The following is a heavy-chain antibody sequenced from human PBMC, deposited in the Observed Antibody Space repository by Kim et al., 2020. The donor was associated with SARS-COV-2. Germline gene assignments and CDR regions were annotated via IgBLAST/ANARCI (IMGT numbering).Heavy chain of an antibody. V-gene: IGHV1-69*04. CDR1: GGTFSSYA. D-gene: IGHD3-22*01. CDR3: ASSIVLKGTLGY. J-gene: IGHJ4*02. Sequence: SVKVSCKASGGTFSSYAISWVRQAPGQGLEWMGRIIPILGIANYAQKFQGRVTITADKSTSTAYMELSSLRSEDTAVYYCASSIVLKGTLGYWGQGTLVTVSS. CDR2: IIPILGIA.